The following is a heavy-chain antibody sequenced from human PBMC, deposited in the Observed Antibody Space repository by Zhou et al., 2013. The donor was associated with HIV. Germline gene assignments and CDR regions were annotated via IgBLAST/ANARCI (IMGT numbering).Heavy chain of an antibody. Sequence: QVQLVQSGAEVKKPGASVKVSCKASDYTFITYGLSWVRQAPGQGLEWMGWISPYNGNTDVAQKFQGRVTMTTDTSTDTAYMELSSLRSEDTAVYYCATNAYYYDSSGYAGAFDIWGQGTMVTVSS. CDR2: ISPYNGNT. CDR1: DYTFITYG. D-gene: IGHD3-22*01. CDR3: ATNAYYYDSSGYAGAFDI. J-gene: IGHJ3*02. V-gene: IGHV1-18*01.